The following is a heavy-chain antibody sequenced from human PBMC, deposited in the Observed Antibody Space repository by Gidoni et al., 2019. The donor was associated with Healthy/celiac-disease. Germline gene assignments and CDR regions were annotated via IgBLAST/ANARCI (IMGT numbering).Heavy chain of an antibody. Sequence: QVQLVQSGAEVKKPGSSVKVSCKASGGTFSSYAISWVRQAPGQGLEWMGGIIPIFGTANYAQKFQGRVTITADESTSTAYMELSSLRSEDTAVYYCARGTAIVVVPAAIGDNWFDPWGQGTLVTVSS. CDR2: IIPIFGTA. CDR3: ARGTAIVVVPAAIGDNWFDP. CDR1: GGTFSSYA. J-gene: IGHJ5*02. D-gene: IGHD2-2*01. V-gene: IGHV1-69*01.